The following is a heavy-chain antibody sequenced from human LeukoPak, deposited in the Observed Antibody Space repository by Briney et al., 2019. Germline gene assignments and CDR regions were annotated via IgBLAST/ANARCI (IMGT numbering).Heavy chain of an antibody. CDR2: IYYSGST. D-gene: IGHD3-10*01. CDR3: ARIGSGVRGVIFGLNYYYYGMDV. V-gene: IGHV4-39*01. J-gene: IGHJ6*02. CDR1: GGSISSSSYY. Sequence: PSETLSLTCTVSGGSISSSSYYWGWIRQPPGKGLEWIGSIYYSGSTYYNPPLKSRVTISVDTSKNQFSLKLSSVTAADTAVYYCARIGSGVRGVIFGLNYYYYGMDVWGQGPRSPSP.